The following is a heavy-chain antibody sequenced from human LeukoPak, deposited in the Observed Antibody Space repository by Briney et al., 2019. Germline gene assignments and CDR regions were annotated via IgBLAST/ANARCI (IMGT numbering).Heavy chain of an antibody. CDR2: ISRDGGTI. CDR3: ARKAITVTTFDY. CDR1: GFTYSIYS. V-gene: IGHV3-48*02. J-gene: IGHJ4*02. D-gene: IGHD4-17*01. Sequence: GGSLRLSCAAFGFTYSIYSMNWVRQAPGKGLEWVSFISRDGGTIDYADSVKGRFTISRDNAKNSLYLQMNSLRDEDTAVYYCARKAITVTTFDYWGQGTLVTVSS.